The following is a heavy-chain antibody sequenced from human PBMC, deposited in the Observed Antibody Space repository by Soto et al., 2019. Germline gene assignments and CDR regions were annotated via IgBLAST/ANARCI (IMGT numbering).Heavy chain of an antibody. J-gene: IGHJ6*03. CDR2: MNPNSGNT. D-gene: IGHD2-15*01. V-gene: IGHV1-8*01. Sequence: ASVKVSCKASGYTFTSYDIDWVRQATGQGLEWMGWMNPNSGNTGYAQKFQGRVTMTRNTSISTAYMGLSSLRSEDTAVYYCARGVAALDYYYYYYMDVWGKGTTVTVSS. CDR3: ARGVAALDYYYYYYMDV. CDR1: GYTFTSYD.